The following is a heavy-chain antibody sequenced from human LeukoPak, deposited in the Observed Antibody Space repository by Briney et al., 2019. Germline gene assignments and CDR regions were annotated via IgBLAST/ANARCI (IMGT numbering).Heavy chain of an antibody. D-gene: IGHD3-10*01. V-gene: IGHV3-9*01. CDR3: AKDKGSVIRGVMYYFDF. J-gene: IGHJ4*02. Sequence: GRSLRLSCAASGFTFDDYAMHWVRQAPGKGLEWVSTINWNSGAIYYAASVTGRFTISRDDAKNLLYLQMNSLRAEDTALSYCAKDKGSVIRGVMYYFDFWGQGTLVTVSS. CDR1: GFTFDDYA. CDR2: INWNSGAI.